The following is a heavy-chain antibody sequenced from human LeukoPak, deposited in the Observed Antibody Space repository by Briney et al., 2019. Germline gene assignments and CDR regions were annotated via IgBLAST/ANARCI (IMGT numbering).Heavy chain of an antibody. D-gene: IGHD3-22*01. J-gene: IGHJ3*02. CDR3: ARSGGYSLDDAFDI. CDR1: GYTFTGYY. CDR2: INPNSGGT. Sequence: GASVKVSCKASGYTFTGYYMHWVRLAPGQGIEWMGWINPNSGGTNYAQKFQGRVTMTTDTSISTAYMELSRLRSDDTAVYYCARSGGYSLDDAFDIWGQGTMVTVSS. V-gene: IGHV1-2*02.